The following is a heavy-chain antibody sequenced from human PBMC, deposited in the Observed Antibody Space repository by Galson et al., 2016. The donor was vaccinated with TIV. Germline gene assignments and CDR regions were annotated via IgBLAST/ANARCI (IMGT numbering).Heavy chain of an antibody. CDR3: ARDGLYCSGGSCYTDWYFDL. J-gene: IGHJ2*01. Sequence: SVKVSCKASGYTFTSYNMHWVRQAPGQGPEWMRIINPSGGNTEYAQKFQGRVTMTRDTSTSTVYMELNSLRSEDTAVYYCARDGLYCSGGSCYTDWYFDLWGRGTLVTVSS. CDR1: GYTFTSYN. CDR2: INPSGGNT. D-gene: IGHD2-15*01. V-gene: IGHV1-46*01.